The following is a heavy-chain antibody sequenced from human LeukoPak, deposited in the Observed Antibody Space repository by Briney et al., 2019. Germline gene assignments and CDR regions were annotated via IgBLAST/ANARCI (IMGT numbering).Heavy chain of an antibody. CDR3: ARDGDYDILTGQDYYGMDV. CDR1: GFTFSSSW. V-gene: IGHV3-7*01. Sequence: PGGSLRLSCAASGFTFSSSWMSWVRQAPGKGLEWVANINADGSSKQYVDSVKGRFTISRDNAKNTLYLQMNSLRAEDTAVYYCARDGDYDILTGQDYYGMDVWGQGTTVTVSS. D-gene: IGHD3-9*01. CDR2: INADGSSK. J-gene: IGHJ6*02.